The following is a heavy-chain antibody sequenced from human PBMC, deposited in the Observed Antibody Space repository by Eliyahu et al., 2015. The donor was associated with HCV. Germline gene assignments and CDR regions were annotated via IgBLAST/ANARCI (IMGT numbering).Heavy chain of an antibody. CDR2: IYYSGST. CDR3: ARPSTYGLARAFDI. J-gene: IGHJ3*02. CDR1: GGXISSSSYY. Sequence: QLQLQESGPGLVKPSETLSLTCTVSGGXISSSSYYWGGWRRHPRGKGLEWIGSIYYSGSTYYNPSLKSRVTISVDTSKNQFSLKLSSVTAADTAVYYCARPSTYGLARAFDIWGQGTMVTVSS. D-gene: IGHD3-10*01. V-gene: IGHV4-39*01.